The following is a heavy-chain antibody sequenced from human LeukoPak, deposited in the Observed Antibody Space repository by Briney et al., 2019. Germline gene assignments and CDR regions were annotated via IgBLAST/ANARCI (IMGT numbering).Heavy chain of an antibody. CDR3: ARREDYGGPFDY. CDR2: INPNSGGT. J-gene: IGHJ4*02. CDR1: GYTFTGYY. V-gene: IGHV1-2*02. Sequence: ASVKVSCKASGYTFTGYYMHWVRQAPGQGLEWMGWINPNSGGTNYAQKFQGRVTMTRDTSISTAYMELSRLRSDDTAVYYCARREDYGGPFDYWGQGTLVTVSS. D-gene: IGHD4-23*01.